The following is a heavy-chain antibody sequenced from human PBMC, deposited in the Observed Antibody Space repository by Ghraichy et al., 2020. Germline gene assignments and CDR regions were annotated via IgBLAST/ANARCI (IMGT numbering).Heavy chain of an antibody. V-gene: IGHV3-23*01. Sequence: GGSLRLSYAASGFTFSNYVMSWVRQAPGKGLEWVSAISGSGGSTYYTESLKGRFTISRDNSKNTLILQMNSLRAEDTAVYYCAKGIAAGTTTISYYYNGMDIWGQGTKVTVSS. CDR2: ISGSGGST. J-gene: IGHJ6*02. D-gene: IGHD6-13*01. CDR3: AKGIAAGTTTISYYYNGMDI. CDR1: GFTFSNYV.